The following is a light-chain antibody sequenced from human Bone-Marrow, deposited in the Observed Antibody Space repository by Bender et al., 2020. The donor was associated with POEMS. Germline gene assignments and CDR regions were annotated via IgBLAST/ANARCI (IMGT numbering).Light chain of an antibody. CDR3: SSYTSSSSAPHVV. Sequence: QSALTQPASVSGTPGQSITISCTGTGSDIGSYSLVSWYQHHPGKAPKVMIYDVSTRPSGVSYRFSGSKSGNTASLTISGLQAEDEADYYCSSYTSSSSAPHVVFGGGTKLTVL. V-gene: IGLV2-14*02. J-gene: IGLJ2*01. CDR2: DVS. CDR1: GSDIGSYSL.